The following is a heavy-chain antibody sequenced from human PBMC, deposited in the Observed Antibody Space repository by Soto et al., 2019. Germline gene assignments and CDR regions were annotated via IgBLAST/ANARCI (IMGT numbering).Heavy chain of an antibody. CDR1: GFTFSSYA. CDR3: AKVTYYYGSGSYHTPGY. Sequence: PGGSLRLSCAASGFTFSSYAMSWVRQAPGKGLEWVSAISGSGGSTYYADSVKGRFTISRDNSKKTLYLQMNSLRAEDTALYYCAKVTYYYGSGSYHTPGYWGQGTLVTVSS. CDR2: ISGSGGST. J-gene: IGHJ4*02. D-gene: IGHD3-10*01. V-gene: IGHV3-23*01.